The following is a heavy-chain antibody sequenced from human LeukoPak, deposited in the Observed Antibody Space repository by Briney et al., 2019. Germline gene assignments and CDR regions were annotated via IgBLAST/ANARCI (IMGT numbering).Heavy chain of an antibody. J-gene: IGHJ4*02. CDR3: ARDSYSSSSGGSY. CDR1: GYTFTGYY. D-gene: IGHD6-6*01. CDR2: INPNSGGT. V-gene: IGHV1-2*02. Sequence: ASVKVSCKASGYTFTGYYMHWVRQAPGQGLEWMGWINPNSGGTNYAQKFQGRVTMTRDTSISTAYMELSRLRSDDTAVYYCARDSYSSSSGGSYWGQGTLVTVSS.